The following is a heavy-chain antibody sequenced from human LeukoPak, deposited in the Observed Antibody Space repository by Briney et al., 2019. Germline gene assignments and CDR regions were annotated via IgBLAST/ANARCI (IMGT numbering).Heavy chain of an antibody. Sequence: PSETLSLTCTVSGYSISSGYYWGWIRQPPGKGLEWIGSIYHSGSTYYNPSLKSRVTISVDTSKNQFSLKLSSVTAADTAVYYCARDLPQAFDIWGQGTMVTVSS. V-gene: IGHV4-38-2*02. CDR1: GYSISSGYY. CDR2: IYHSGST. J-gene: IGHJ3*02. CDR3: ARDLPQAFDI.